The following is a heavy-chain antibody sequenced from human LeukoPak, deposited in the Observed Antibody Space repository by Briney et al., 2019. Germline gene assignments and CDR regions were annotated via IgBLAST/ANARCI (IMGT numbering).Heavy chain of an antibody. D-gene: IGHD2-2*01. CDR2: IWYDGSNE. CDR3: ARPYCSRTDCYADAFDV. Sequence: PGRSLRLSCAASGFTFSSYAMHWVRQAPGKGLEWVAVIWYDGSNENYGDSVKGRFTISRDNSKNTLCLQMSSLRAEDTAVYYCARPYCSRTDCYADAFDVWGQGTMVTVSP. J-gene: IGHJ3*01. V-gene: IGHV3-33*01. CDR1: GFTFSSYA.